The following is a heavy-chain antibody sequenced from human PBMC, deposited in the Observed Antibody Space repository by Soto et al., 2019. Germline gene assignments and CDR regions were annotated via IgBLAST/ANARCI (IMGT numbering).Heavy chain of an antibody. CDR3: ASSNLRYFDWLLFGYFDY. J-gene: IGHJ4*02. CDR1: GLSMSSGGYR. V-gene: IGHV4-39*01. D-gene: IGHD3-9*01. CDR2: IYYSGST. Sequence: PSATLSLTCTVSGLSMSSGGYRWSWIRQHPGKGLEWIGNIYYSGSTYYNPSLKSRVTISVDTSKNQFSLKLSSVTAADTAVYYCASSNLRYFDWLLFGYFDYWGQGTLVTVSS.